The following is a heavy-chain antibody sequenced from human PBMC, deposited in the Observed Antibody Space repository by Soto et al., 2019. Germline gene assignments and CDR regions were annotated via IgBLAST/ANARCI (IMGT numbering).Heavy chain of an antibody. J-gene: IGHJ6*02. V-gene: IGHV1-69*13. D-gene: IGHD2-2*01. CDR1: GGTFSSYA. CDR3: ARDSCSSTSCSEFYYYCGMDV. Sequence: ASVKVSCKASGGTFSSYAISWVRQAPGQGLEWMGGIIPIFGTANYAQKFQGRVTITADESTSTAYMELSSLRSEDTAVYYCARDSCSSTSCSEFYYYCGMDVWGQGTTVTVSS. CDR2: IIPIFGTA.